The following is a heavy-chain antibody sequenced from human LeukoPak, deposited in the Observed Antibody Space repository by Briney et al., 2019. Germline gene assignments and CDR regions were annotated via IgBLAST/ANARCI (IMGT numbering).Heavy chain of an antibody. CDR3: ARARKDSSGYYYLYYYYGMDV. Sequence: SETLSLTCAVYGGSFSGYYWSWIHQPPGKGLEWIGEINHSGSTNYNPSLKSRVTISVDTSKNQFSLKLSSVTAADTAVYYCARARKDSSGYYYLYYYYGMDVWGQGTTVTVSS. J-gene: IGHJ6*02. CDR1: GGSFSGYY. V-gene: IGHV4-34*01. CDR2: INHSGST. D-gene: IGHD3-22*01.